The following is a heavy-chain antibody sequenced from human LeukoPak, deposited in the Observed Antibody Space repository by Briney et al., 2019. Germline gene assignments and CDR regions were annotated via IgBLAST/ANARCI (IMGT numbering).Heavy chain of an antibody. D-gene: IGHD5-12*01. V-gene: IGHV3-48*03. CDR2: ISSSGSTI. J-gene: IGHJ4*02. CDR1: GFTFSSYE. CDR3: ARDPLGNIVATIPSIDY. Sequence: PGGSLRLSCAASGFTFSSYEMNWVRQAPGKGLEWVSYISSSGSTIYYADSVKGRFTISRDNAKNSLYLQMNSLRAEDTAVYYCARDPLGNIVATIPSIDYWGQGTLVTVSS.